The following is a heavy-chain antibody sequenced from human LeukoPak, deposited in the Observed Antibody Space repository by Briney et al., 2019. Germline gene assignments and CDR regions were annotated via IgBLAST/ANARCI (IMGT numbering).Heavy chain of an antibody. V-gene: IGHV3-20*04. CDR3: AELGITMIGGV. D-gene: IGHD3-10*02. CDR2: INWNGGST. CDR1: GFTFDDYG. J-gene: IGHJ6*04. Sequence: GGSLRLSCAASGFTFDDYGMSWVRQAPGKGLWWVSGINWNGGSTGYADSVKGPFTISRDNAKNSLYLQMNSLRAEDTAVYYCAELGITMIGGVWGKGTTVTISS.